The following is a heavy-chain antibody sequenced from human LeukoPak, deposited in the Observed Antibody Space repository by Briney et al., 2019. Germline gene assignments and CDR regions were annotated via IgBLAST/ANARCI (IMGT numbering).Heavy chain of an antibody. J-gene: IGHJ3*02. CDR2: MNPNSGNT. CDR1: GHTFTSYD. D-gene: IGHD6-19*01. V-gene: IGHV1-8*01. Sequence: VASVKVSCKASGHTFTSYDINWVRQATGQGPEWMGWMNPNSGNTGYAQKFQGRVIMTRNTSISTAYMDLSSLKSEDTAVYYCARDFRAVAGRGAFDIWGQGTMVTVSS. CDR3: ARDFRAVAGRGAFDI.